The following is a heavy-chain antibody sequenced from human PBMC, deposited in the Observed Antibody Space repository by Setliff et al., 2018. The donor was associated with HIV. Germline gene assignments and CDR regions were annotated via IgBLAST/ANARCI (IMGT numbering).Heavy chain of an antibody. CDR2: IYYSGST. V-gene: IGHV4-39*01. CDR1: GASISSSSYY. D-gene: IGHD1-26*01. Sequence: SETLSLTCSVSGASISSSSYYWGWIRQPPGKGLEWIGNIYYSGSTYYNPSLKSRITISVDTSKNQFSLKLSSVTAADTAVYYCARHYQHSWVGVDYYFMDVWGKGTTVTVSS. CDR3: ARHYQHSWVGVDYYFMDV. J-gene: IGHJ6*03.